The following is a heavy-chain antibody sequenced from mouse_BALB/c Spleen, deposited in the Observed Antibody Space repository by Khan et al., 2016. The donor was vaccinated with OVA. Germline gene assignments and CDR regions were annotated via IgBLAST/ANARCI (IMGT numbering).Heavy chain of an antibody. CDR1: GFTFSNYW. CDR3: PLPPWFAY. CDR2: IRLKSNNYAT. V-gene: IGHV6-6*02. J-gene: IGHJ3*01. Sequence: EVQLQESGGGLVQPGGSMKLSCVASGFTFSNYWMNWVRQSPEKGLEWVAEIRLKSNNYATHYAESVKGRFTIPRDDSKSSVYLQMNNLRAEDTGIYYCPLPPWFAYWGQGTLVTVSA.